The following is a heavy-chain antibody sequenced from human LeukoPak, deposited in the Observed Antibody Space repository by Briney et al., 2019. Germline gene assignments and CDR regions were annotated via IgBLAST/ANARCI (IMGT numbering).Heavy chain of an antibody. D-gene: IGHD7-27*01. CDR2: IYPRGST. Sequence: SSETLSLTCAVSGGSISSGSYSWSWIRQPPGKGLEWIGYIYPRGSTYYNPSLKSRVILSLDKSANQFSLNLSSVTAADTAVYYCARFSPRAMGNYLDFWGQGTLVTVSS. CDR1: GGSISSGSYS. CDR3: ARFSPRAMGNYLDF. J-gene: IGHJ4*02. V-gene: IGHV4-30-2*01.